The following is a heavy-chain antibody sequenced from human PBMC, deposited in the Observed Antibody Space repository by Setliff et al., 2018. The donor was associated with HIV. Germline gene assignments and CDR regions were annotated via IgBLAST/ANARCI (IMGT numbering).Heavy chain of an antibody. CDR3: AREWYNYGPNDAFDI. CDR1: GASISSHY. Sequence: SETLSLTCSVSGASISSHYWNWIRQPPGKGLEWIGYIYYSGSTNYNPSLRSRVTISVDTSKNQFSLKLSSVTAADTAVYYCAREWYNYGPNDAFDIWGQGTMVTVS. J-gene: IGHJ3*02. CDR2: IYYSGST. D-gene: IGHD5-18*01. V-gene: IGHV4-59*11.